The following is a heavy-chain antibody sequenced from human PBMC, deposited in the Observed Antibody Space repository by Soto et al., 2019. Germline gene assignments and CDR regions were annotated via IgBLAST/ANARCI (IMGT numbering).Heavy chain of an antibody. Sequence: SGPTLVNPTETLTLTCRVSGLSLTDTRMGVSWIRQAPGKALEWLAHIISNDDKSYSTSLKSRLTISKDTSKSQVVLRMTNMDPVDTGRYYCARALFYSDSDGYYFEFDYWGPGTLVTVSS. J-gene: IGHJ4*02. CDR2: IISNDDK. V-gene: IGHV2-26*01. CDR3: ARALFYSDSDGYYFEFDY. CDR1: GLSLTDTRMG. D-gene: IGHD3-22*01.